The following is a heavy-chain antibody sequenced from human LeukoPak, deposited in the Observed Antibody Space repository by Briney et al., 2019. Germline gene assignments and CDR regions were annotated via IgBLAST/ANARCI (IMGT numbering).Heavy chain of an antibody. V-gene: IGHV3-21*01. CDR2: ISSSSSYI. D-gene: IGHD6-13*01. CDR3: ASDAQLALDY. Sequence: GGSLRLSCAASGFTFSSYSMNWVRQAPGKGLEWVSSISSSSSYIYYADSVKGRFTISRDNAKNSLYLQMNSLRAEDTAVYYCASDAQLALDYWGQGTLVTVSS. CDR1: GFTFSSYS. J-gene: IGHJ4*02.